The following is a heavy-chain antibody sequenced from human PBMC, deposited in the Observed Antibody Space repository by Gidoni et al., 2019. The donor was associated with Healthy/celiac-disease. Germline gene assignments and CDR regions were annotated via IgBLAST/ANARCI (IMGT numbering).Heavy chain of an antibody. CDR1: GGSISSGGYY. CDR2: IYYSGST. J-gene: IGHJ3*02. D-gene: IGHD3-22*01. CDR3: ARRITMIVVAAFDI. V-gene: IGHV4-30-4*01. Sequence: QVQLQESGPGLVKPSQTLSLTCAVSGGSISSGGYYWSWIRQPPGKGLEWIGYIYYSGSTYYNPSLKSRVTISVDTSKTQFSLQLSSVTAAAPAVYYCARRITMIVVAAFDIWGQGTMVTVSS.